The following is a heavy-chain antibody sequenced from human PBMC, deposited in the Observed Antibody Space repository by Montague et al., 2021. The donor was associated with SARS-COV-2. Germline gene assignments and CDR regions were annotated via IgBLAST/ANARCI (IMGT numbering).Heavy chain of an antibody. CDR3: ARGWVATIPHMDN. V-gene: IGHV6-1*01. D-gene: IGHD5-12*01. J-gene: IGHJ4*02. CDR1: GDRVSSNSAA. CDR2: TYYRSKWHN. Sequence: CLIPGDRVSSNSAAWNWIRQSPSRGLEWLGRTYYRSKWHNDYAVSVKSRITINPDTSKNQFSLQLKSVTPEDTAVYYCARGWVATIPHMDNWGQGSLVIVSS.